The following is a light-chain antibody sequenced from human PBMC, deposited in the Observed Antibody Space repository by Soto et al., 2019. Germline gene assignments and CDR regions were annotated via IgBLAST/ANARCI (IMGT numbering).Light chain of an antibody. CDR1: QSLVSSDGLTY. J-gene: IGKJ2*01. CDR2: KVS. V-gene: IGKV2-30*01. CDR3: MQGSHWAT. Sequence: VVMTQSPLSLAVTLGQTASISCRSSQSLVSSDGLTYFNWFHQRPGQSPRRLIYKVSNRDSGVPDRFTGNGSGTDFTLTISRVEAEDVGIYYCMQGSHWATFGQGTKLEIK.